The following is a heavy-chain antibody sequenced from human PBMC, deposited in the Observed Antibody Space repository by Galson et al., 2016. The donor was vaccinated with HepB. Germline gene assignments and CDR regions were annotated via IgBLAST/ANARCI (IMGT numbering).Heavy chain of an antibody. V-gene: IGHV1-18*04. CDR3: ARVRGSGCNRSICYFWAYYYMDV. D-gene: IGHD2-2*01. CDR1: DFTFSDYG. Sequence: SVKVSCKVFDFTFSDYGISWVRQAPGQGLEWMGWISAYSHKTDYAQKFQGRVTMTTDRSTTTAYMELRSLKSDDTAGYYCARVRGSGCNRSICYFWAYYYMDVWGQGTTVTVSS. J-gene: IGHJ6*02. CDR2: ISAYSHKT.